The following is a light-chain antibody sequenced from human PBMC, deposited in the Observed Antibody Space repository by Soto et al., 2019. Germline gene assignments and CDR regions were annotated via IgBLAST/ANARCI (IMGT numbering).Light chain of an antibody. CDR3: KQYGRP. Sequence: EVLTTQCPATLSVSPGERAPRSCRASQSVRSNFAWYQQKTGQAPRLLIYDASTRATGIPARFSGSGSGKDFTLTISSLQSEDFGVYYCKQYGRPFGQGTKVDI. CDR2: DAS. V-gene: IGKV3-15*01. CDR1: QSVRSN. J-gene: IGKJ1*01.